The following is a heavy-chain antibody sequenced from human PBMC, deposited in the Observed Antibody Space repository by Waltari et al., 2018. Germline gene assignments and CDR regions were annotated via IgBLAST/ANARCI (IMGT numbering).Heavy chain of an antibody. CDR1: GYTFTNYG. CDR2: INTDNGDT. D-gene: IGHD1-1*01. Sequence: QVQLVQSGAEVEKPGASVKVSCMTSGYTFTNYGIHWVRQAPGQRLEWMGWINTDNGDTQCSPKFQIRVTFTRDTFASTVYMELSSLTSEDTAVYYCARGLHRTAWIVDYWGQGTLVTVSS. CDR3: ARGLHRTAWIVDY. J-gene: IGHJ4*02. V-gene: IGHV1-3*04.